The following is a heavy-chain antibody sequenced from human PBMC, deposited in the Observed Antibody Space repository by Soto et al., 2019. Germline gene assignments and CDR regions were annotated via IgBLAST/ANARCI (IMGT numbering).Heavy chain of an antibody. J-gene: IGHJ6*02. CDR2: IWYDGSNK. Sequence: GGSLRLSCAASGFTFSSYGMHWVRQAPGKGLEWVAVIWYDGSNKYYADSVKGRFTISRDNSKNTLYLQMNSLRAEDTAVYYCARDEVGDFWSGSPTPPFGMDVWGQGTTVTVSS. D-gene: IGHD3-3*01. CDR1: GFTFSSYG. V-gene: IGHV3-33*01. CDR3: ARDEVGDFWSGSPTPPFGMDV.